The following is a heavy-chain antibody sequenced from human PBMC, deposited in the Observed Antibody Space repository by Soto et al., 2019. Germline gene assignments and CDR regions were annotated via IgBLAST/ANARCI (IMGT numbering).Heavy chain of an antibody. V-gene: IGHV1-18*01. J-gene: IGHJ3*01. CDR2: ISAHTGSS. CDR3: ARAFFYQGSASRGYSFDAFDF. CDR1: GYTFTSSG. Sequence: QVQLVQSGAEVKKPGASVKVSCKASGYTFTSSGMSWVRQAPGQGLEWMGWISAHTGSSEYAQRFQGRVTMTADSSTSTAYMELRSLGSDDAAVYYCARAFFYQGSASRGYSFDAFDFWGPGTLVTVSS. D-gene: IGHD3-22*01.